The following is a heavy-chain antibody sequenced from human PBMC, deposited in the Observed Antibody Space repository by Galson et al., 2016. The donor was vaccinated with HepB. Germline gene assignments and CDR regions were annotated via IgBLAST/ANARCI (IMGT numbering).Heavy chain of an antibody. J-gene: IGHJ4*02. CDR3: AKFRGGTMSVYHLNY. Sequence: SLRLSCAGSGFTFSSYGMTWVRQAPGKGLEDVSSISMSGGSRDYAESVKGRFTISRDNSRSTLFLQMNSLRVEDTAMYYCAKFRGGTMSVYHLNYWGQGTLVTVSS. CDR1: GFTFSSYG. D-gene: IGHD3-10*02. CDR2: ISMSGGSR. V-gene: IGHV3-23*01.